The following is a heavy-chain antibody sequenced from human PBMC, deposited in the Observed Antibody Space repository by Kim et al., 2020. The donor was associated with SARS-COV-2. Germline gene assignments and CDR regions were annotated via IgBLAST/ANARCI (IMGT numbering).Heavy chain of an antibody. J-gene: IGHJ4*01. CDR3: VRASYDGPVYYGYDH. CDR1: GFTFRSYW. CDR2: INLDGTYV. D-gene: IGHD3-9*01. Sequence: GGSLRLSCAVSGFTFRSYWMHWVRQAPGKGLLWVSRINLDGTYVHYADSVKGRFTISRDNAKNMLHLQMNSLRGDDTAVYYCVRASYDGPVYYGYDHWG. V-gene: IGHV3-74*01.